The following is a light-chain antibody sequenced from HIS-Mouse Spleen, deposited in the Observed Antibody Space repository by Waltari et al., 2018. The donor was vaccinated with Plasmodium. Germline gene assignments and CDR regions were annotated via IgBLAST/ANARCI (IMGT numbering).Light chain of an antibody. CDR1: RSNGGGYNV. Sequence: QSALTQPAYVSGPPGQSITISCTGTRSNGGGYNVCSWYQQHPGKAPKLMIYEVSNRPSGVSNRFSGSKSGNTASLTISGLQAEDEADYYCSSYTSSSTLYVFGTGTKVTVL. J-gene: IGLJ1*01. V-gene: IGLV2-14*01. CDR2: EVS. CDR3: SSYTSSSTLYV.